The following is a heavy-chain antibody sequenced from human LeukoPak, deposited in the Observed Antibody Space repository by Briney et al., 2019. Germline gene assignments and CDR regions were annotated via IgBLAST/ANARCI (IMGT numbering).Heavy chain of an antibody. CDR2: ISWDGGST. CDR3: AKDSSVSRDSSGLDY. D-gene: IGHD6-19*01. CDR1: GFTFGDYT. J-gene: IGHJ4*02. Sequence: PGGSLRLSCAASGFTFGDYTMNWVRQAPGKGLEWVSLISWDGGSTYYADSVKGRFTISSDNSKNSLYLQMNSLRAEDTALYYCAKDSSVSRDSSGLDYWGQGTLVTVSS. V-gene: IGHV3-43*01.